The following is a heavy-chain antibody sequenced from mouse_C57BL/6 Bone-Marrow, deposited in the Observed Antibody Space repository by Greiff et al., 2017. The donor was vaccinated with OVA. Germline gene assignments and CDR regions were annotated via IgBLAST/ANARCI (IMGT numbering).Heavy chain of an antibody. V-gene: IGHV1-81*01. J-gene: IGHJ2*01. D-gene: IGHD1-1*01. CDR2: IYPRSGNP. Sequence: VKLVESGAELARPGASVKLSCKASGYTFTSYGISWVKQRTGQGLEWIGEIYPRSGNPYYNEKFKGKATLTADKSSSTAYMELRSLTSEDSAVYFCARSVLLRYPYYFDYWGQGTTFTVSS. CDR1: GYTFTSYG. CDR3: ARSVLLRYPYYFDY.